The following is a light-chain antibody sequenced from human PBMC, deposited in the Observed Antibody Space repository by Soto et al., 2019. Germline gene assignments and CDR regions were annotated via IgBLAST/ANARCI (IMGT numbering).Light chain of an antibody. CDR2: GAS. J-gene: IGKJ5*01. V-gene: IGKV3-15*01. CDR1: HSVSSS. CDR3: QQYSSSPS. Sequence: LMTQSPATLSLSPGERATLSCRASHSVSSSLAWYQQKPGQAPRLLISGASTRAAGIPARLSGSGSGTEFTLTISSQQPEDLATYFCQQYSSSPSFGQGTRLEIK.